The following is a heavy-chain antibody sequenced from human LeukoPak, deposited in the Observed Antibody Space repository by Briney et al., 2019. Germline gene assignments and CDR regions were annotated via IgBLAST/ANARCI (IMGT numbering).Heavy chain of an antibody. CDR3: ARVLRNTIFGGRYY. Sequence: GGSLRLSCATSGFTFSNYDLNWVRQAPGKGLEWVSYIGSSGSTNYADSVKGRFTISRDIAENSLYLQMSSLRAEDTAVYYCARVLRNTIFGGRYYGGQGTLVSVSS. CDR1: GFTFSNYD. V-gene: IGHV3-48*03. D-gene: IGHD3-3*01. CDR2: IGSSGST. J-gene: IGHJ4*02.